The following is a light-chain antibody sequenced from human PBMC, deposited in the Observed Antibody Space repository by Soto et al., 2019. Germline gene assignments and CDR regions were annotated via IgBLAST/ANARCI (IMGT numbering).Light chain of an antibody. CDR2: SNN. Sequence: QSVLTQPPSASGTPGQRVTISCSGSSSNIGSNTVNWYQQLPGTAPKLLIYSNNQRPSGVPDRFSGSKSGTSASLAISGLQYEDEDDYYCAAWDDSGVFGGGTKLTVL. V-gene: IGLV1-44*01. J-gene: IGLJ3*02. CDR1: SSNIGSNT. CDR3: AAWDDSGV.